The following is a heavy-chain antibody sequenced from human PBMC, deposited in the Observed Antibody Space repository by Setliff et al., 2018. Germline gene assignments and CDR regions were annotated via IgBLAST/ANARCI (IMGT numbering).Heavy chain of an antibody. CDR1: GYSISSGYY. CDR2: IYHSGST. V-gene: IGHV4-38-2*02. CDR3: ARGRYYGSGSHLFDP. Sequence: SETLSLTCTVSGYSISSGYYWGWIRQPPGKGLEWIGSIYHSGSTYYNPSLKSRVTISVDTSENQIFLKLSSVTAADTAVYYCARGRYYGSGSHLFDPWGQGTLVTVSS. D-gene: IGHD3-10*01. J-gene: IGHJ5*02.